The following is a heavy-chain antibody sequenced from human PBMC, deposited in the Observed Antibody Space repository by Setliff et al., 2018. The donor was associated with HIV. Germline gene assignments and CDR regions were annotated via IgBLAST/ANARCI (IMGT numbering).Heavy chain of an antibody. CDR1: GFSFSTYW. Sequence: PGGSLRLSCVASGFSFSTYWMSWVRQAPGKGLEWVANIKQRGSEKYYVDSVKGRFTISRDDAKNSLYLQMNSLRAEDTAVYYCARDDDYAFDIWGQGTVVTVSS. CDR2: IKQRGSEK. J-gene: IGHJ3*02. CDR3: ARDDDYAFDI. D-gene: IGHD3-16*01. V-gene: IGHV3-7*01.